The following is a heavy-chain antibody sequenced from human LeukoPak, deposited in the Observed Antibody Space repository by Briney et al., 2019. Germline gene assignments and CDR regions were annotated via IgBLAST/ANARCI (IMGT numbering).Heavy chain of an antibody. CDR2: IYWDDDK. CDR3: AHSLAYDYYGSGSSFAEYFQH. D-gene: IGHD3-10*01. CDR1: GFSLSTSGVG. Sequence: SGPTLVNPTQTLTLTCTFSGFSLSTSGVGVGWIRQPPGKALEWLALIYWDDDKRYSPSLKSRLTITKDTSKNQVVLTMTNMDPVDTATYYCAHSLAYDYYGSGSSFAEYFQHWGQGTLVTVSS. V-gene: IGHV2-5*02. J-gene: IGHJ1*01.